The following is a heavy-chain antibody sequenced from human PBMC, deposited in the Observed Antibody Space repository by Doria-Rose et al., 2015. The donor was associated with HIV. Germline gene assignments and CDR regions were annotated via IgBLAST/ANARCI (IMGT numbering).Heavy chain of an antibody. J-gene: IGHJ3*01. Sequence: ASGFTFSNAWMNWVHQAPGKGLEWVGRIKSKPDGGTTEYAAPVKGRFSISRDDSKNTLSLQMNILKTEDTAVYYCTTDRFFPSWGQGTMVTVSS. CDR1: GFTFSNAW. V-gene: IGHV3-15*07. CDR3: TTDRFFPS. D-gene: IGHD3-16*01. CDR2: IKSKPDGGTT.